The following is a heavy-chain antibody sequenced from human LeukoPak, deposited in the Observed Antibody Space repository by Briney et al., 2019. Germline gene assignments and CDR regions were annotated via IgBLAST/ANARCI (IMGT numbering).Heavy chain of an antibody. Sequence: GGSLRLSCSASGFAFSRFAMTWVRHLPGRGLDWVSTISGNGHQTYYGDSVKGRFSVSRDNSKNILYLQMDSLRADDSALYYCAKDANYYDSSGFFIPFDYWGQEPWSPSPQ. CDR2: ISGNGHQT. V-gene: IGHV3-23*01. J-gene: IGHJ4*01. D-gene: IGHD3-22*01. CDR1: GFAFSRFA. CDR3: AKDANYYDSSGFFIPFDY.